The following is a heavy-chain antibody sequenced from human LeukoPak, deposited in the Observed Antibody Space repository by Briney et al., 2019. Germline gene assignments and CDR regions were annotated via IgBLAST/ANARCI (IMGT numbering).Heavy chain of an antibody. CDR2: MNPNSGNT. CDR3: ARSHIVVVTANYYFQH. D-gene: IGHD2-21*02. Sequence: ASVKVSCKASGYTFTSYDINWVRQATGQGLEWMGWMNPNSGNTGYAQKFQGRVTMTRDTSISTAYMELSRLRSDDTAVYYCARSHIVVVTANYYFQHWGQGTLVTVSS. CDR1: GYTFTSYD. J-gene: IGHJ1*01. V-gene: IGHV1-8*01.